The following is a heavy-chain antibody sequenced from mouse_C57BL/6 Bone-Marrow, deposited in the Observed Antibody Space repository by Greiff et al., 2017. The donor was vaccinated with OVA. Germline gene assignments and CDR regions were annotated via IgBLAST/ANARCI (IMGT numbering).Heavy chain of an antibody. J-gene: IGHJ1*03. CDR3: ARSSYRYFDV. V-gene: IGHV1-42*01. CDR2: INPSTGGT. D-gene: IGHD1-1*01. Sequence: EVKLMESGPELVKPGASVKISCKASGYSFTGYYMNWVKQSPEKSLEWIGEINPSTGGTTYNQKFKAKATLTVDKSSSTAYMQLKSLTSEDSAVYYCARSSYRYFDVWGTGTTVTVSS. CDR1: GYSFTGYY.